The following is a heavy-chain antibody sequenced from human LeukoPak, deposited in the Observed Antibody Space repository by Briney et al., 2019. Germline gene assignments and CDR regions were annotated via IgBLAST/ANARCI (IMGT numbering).Heavy chain of an antibody. D-gene: IGHD6-13*01. CDR1: GFTFSSYG. J-gene: IGHJ4*02. Sequence: PGGSLRLSCAASGFTFSSYGMHWVRQAPGKGLEWVAFIRYDGSNKYYAAYVKGRFTISRDNSKNTLYLQMNSLRPEDTAVYYCACAPPYSTNFDYWGQGTLVTVSS. V-gene: IGHV3-30*02. CDR3: ACAPPYSTNFDY. CDR2: IRYDGSNK.